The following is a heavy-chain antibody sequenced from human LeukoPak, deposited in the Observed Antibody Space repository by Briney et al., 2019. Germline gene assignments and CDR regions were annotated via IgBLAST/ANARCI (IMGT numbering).Heavy chain of an antibody. CDR2: IYHSGST. CDR1: NNFIRNGYY. D-gene: IGHD1-7*01. CDR3: ARENYQGAFDI. V-gene: IGHV4-38-2*01. J-gene: IGHJ3*02. Sequence: PSETLSLTCAASNNFIRNGYYWGWIRQPPGKGLEWIGSIYHSGSTYYNPSLKSRLTISLDTSKSHFSLNLSSVTAADTAVYYCARENYQGAFDIWGQGTMVTVSS.